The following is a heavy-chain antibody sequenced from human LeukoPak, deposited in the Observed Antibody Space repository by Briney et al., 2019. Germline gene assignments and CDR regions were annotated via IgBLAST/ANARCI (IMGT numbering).Heavy chain of an antibody. CDR3: ARVGRRYFDWLPHAAYYYYMDV. Sequence: GASVKVSCKASGGTFSSYAISWVRQAPGQGLEWMGGIIPIFGTANYAQKFQGRVTITADESTSTAYMELSSLRPEDTAVYYCARVGRRYFDWLPHAAYYYYMDVWGKGTTVTISS. CDR1: GGTFSSYA. D-gene: IGHD3-9*01. J-gene: IGHJ6*03. CDR2: IIPIFGTA. V-gene: IGHV1-69*13.